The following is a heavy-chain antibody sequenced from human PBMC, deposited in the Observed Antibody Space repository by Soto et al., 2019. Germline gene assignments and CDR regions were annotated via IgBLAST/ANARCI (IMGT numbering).Heavy chain of an antibody. J-gene: IGHJ5*02. D-gene: IGHD2-21*01. CDR1: GYTFSRYG. CDR3: ARDQGFRVVINSNWFDP. CDR2: ISAYNGNT. Sequence: ASVKVSCKASGYTFSRYGIMWVRQAPGQGLEWMGWISAYNGNTNSAEKLRGRLTMTTDASTTTAYMELRSLRSGDTATYYCARDQGFRVVINSNWFDPWGQGTLVTVSS. V-gene: IGHV1-18*01.